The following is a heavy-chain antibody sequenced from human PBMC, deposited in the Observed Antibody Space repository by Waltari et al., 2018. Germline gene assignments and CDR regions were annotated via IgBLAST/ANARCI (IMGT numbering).Heavy chain of an antibody. D-gene: IGHD1-26*01. Sequence: QVQLVQSGAEVKKPGSSVKVSCKASGGTFSSSTVPWVRQAPGQGLDWMGRIVPILGLTDYAQSVQGRVTISADESTSTVYMELRSLTFEDSAVYYCATSQSGTYYDAIVVWGQGTKVT. CDR3: ATSQSGTYYDAIVV. CDR1: GGTFSSST. J-gene: IGHJ3*01. V-gene: IGHV1-69*02. CDR2: IVPILGLT.